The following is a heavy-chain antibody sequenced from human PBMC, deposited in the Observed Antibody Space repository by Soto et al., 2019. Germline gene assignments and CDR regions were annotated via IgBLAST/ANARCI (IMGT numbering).Heavy chain of an antibody. CDR3: AGGLYELDP. CDR1: VFTFSNYW. CDR2: MKQDGSEK. V-gene: IGHV3-7*04. J-gene: IGHJ5*02. Sequence: GGALRLSCVASVFTFSNYWMCWVRQAPGKGLEWVANMKQDGSEKYYLDSVKGRFTISRDNAKNSLFLQMNSLRAEDTAVYYCAGGLYELDPWGQGTMVTVSS. D-gene: IGHD3-16*01.